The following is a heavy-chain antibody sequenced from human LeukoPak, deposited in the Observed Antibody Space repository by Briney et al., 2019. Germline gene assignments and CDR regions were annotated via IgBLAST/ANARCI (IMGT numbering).Heavy chain of an antibody. J-gene: IGHJ4*02. Sequence: GGSLRLSCAASGFTFSSHWMHWVRQAPGKGLERVSAISGSGGSTYYADSVKGRFTISRDNSKNTLYLQMNSLRAEDTAVYYCAKVVGYSSSWRGAIDYWGQGTLVTVSS. CDR3: AKVVGYSSSWRGAIDY. D-gene: IGHD6-13*01. V-gene: IGHV3-23*01. CDR2: ISGSGGST. CDR1: GFTFSSHW.